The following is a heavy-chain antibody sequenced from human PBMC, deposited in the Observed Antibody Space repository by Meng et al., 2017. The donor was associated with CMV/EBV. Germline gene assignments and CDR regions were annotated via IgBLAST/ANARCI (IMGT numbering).Heavy chain of an antibody. J-gene: IGHJ4*02. D-gene: IGHD3-22*01. CDR2: IKSKTDGGTT. V-gene: IGHV3-15*01. CDR1: GFTFSNAW. CDR3: HMMIVQDY. Sequence: GESLKISCAASGFTFSNAWMSWVRQAPGKGLEWVGRIKSKTDGGTTDYAAPVKGRFTISRDDSKNTLYLQMNSLKPEDTAVYYCHMMIVQDYWGQGTLVTVSS.